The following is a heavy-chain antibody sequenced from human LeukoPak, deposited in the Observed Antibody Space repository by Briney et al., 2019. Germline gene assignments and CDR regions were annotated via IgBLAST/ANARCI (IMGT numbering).Heavy chain of an antibody. CDR1: GFTFSSYS. Sequence: GGSLRLSCAASGFTFSSYSMNWVRQAPGKGLEWVSSISSSSSYIYYADSVKGRFTISRDNAKNSLYLQMNSLRAEDTAVYYCARRGSDIVVVPAALGYWGQGTLVTVSS. J-gene: IGHJ4*02. CDR2: ISSSSSYI. D-gene: IGHD2-2*01. CDR3: ARRGSDIVVVPAALGY. V-gene: IGHV3-21*01.